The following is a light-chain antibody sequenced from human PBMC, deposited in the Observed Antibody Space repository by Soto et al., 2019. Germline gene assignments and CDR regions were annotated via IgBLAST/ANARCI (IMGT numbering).Light chain of an antibody. V-gene: IGLV2-14*01. J-gene: IGLJ3*02. Sequence: QSALTQPASVSGSPGQSITISCTGTSSDIGAYNFVSSYQQHPGKVPKVIIYEVSIPPSGVPDRFSGSKSGNTASLTISGLQADDEADYYCSSLTSRNTLGFVGGTKGTV. CDR1: SSDIGAYNF. CDR3: SSLTSRNTLG. CDR2: EVS.